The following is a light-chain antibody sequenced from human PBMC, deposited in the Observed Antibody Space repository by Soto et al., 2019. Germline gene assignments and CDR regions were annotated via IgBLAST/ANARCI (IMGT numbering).Light chain of an antibody. CDR1: QDISNY. CDR2: DAS. CDR3: QQFGNLPLT. V-gene: IGKV1-33*01. Sequence: DIQMTQSPSSLSASVGDRVTITCQASQDISNYLNWYQQKPEKAPKLLIYDASTLEIGVSSSFSGSGSGTDFTFTITSLQPEDIATYFCQQFGNLPLTFGGGTKVEIK. J-gene: IGKJ4*01.